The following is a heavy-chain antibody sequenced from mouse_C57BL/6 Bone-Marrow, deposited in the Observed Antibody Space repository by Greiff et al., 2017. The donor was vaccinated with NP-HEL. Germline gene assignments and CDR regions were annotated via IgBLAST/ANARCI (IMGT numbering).Heavy chain of an antibody. CDR3: ARPYDCYFDY. CDR1: GFTFSSYA. D-gene: IGHD2-4*01. CDR2: ISDGGSYT. J-gene: IGHJ2*01. V-gene: IGHV5-4*03. Sequence: EVKLVESGGGLVKPGGSLKLSCAASGFTFSSYAMSWVRQTPGKRLAWVATISDGGSYTYYPDNVKGRFTISRDNAKNNLYLQMSHLKSEDTAMYYCARPYDCYFDYWGQGTTLTVSS.